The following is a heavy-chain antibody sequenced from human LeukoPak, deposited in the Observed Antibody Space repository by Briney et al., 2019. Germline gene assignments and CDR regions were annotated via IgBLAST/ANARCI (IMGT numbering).Heavy chain of an antibody. V-gene: IGHV3-30*18. D-gene: IGHD2-2*01. CDR2: ISYDAINK. CDR1: GFTFGSYA. Sequence: PGGSLRLSCAASGFTFGSYAMHWVRQAPGKGLEWVAVISYDAINKYYADSVKGRFTISRDNSKNTLYLQMNSLRAEDTAVYYCAKGYCSSTSCLKTDWGQGALVTVSS. J-gene: IGHJ4*02. CDR3: AKGYCSSTSCLKTD.